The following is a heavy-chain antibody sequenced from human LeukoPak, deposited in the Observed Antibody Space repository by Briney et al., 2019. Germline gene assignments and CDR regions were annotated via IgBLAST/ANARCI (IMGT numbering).Heavy chain of an antibody. V-gene: IGHV1-46*01. CDR3: ARDQQYSPGYVY. CDR2: INPNAGST. D-gene: IGHD2-8*02. CDR1: GYTFTRYY. J-gene: IGHJ4*02. Sequence: ASVNVSCKASGYTFTRYYMHWVRQAPGQGLEWMGIINPNAGSTTYAEKFQARVKMTSDTSTGTVYMELSRLRSEDTAVYFCARDQQYSPGYVYWGQGTLVTVSS.